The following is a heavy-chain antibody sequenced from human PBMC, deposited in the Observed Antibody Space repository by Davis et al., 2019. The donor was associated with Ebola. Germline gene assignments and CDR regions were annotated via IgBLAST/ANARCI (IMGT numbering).Heavy chain of an antibody. Sequence: SETLSLTCTVSGGSISSYYWSWIRQPPGKGLEWIGYIYYSGSTNYNPSLKSRVTISVDTSKNQFSLELSSVTAADTAVYYCARDGYVDTAMVSRAFDIWGQGTMVTVSS. J-gene: IGHJ3*02. CDR3: ARDGYVDTAMVSRAFDI. V-gene: IGHV4-59*01. CDR1: GGSISSYY. D-gene: IGHD5-18*01. CDR2: IYYSGST.